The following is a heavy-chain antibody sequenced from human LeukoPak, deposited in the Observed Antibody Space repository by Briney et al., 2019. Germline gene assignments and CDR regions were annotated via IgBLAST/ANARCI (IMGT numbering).Heavy chain of an antibody. D-gene: IGHD3-9*01. CDR3: ATDGPNYNIDH. J-gene: IGHJ4*02. Sequence: GGSLRLSCAASGFTFSSYWMNWARQAPGKGLEWVASINHNGNVNYYVDSVKGRFTISRDNSKNTMYLQMDSLRAEDTAVYYCATDGPNYNIDHWGQGILVTVSS. V-gene: IGHV3-7*01. CDR1: GFTFSSYW. CDR2: INHNGNVN.